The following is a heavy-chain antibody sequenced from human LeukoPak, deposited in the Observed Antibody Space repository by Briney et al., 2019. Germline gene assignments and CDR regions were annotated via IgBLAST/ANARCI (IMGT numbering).Heavy chain of an antibody. Sequence: ASVKVSCKVSGKTLSDLSIHWLRQPPGKGLEWLGGSDPEDGEGIYAQVFQGRVTMTEDTSIDTAYMELSSLRSEDTAVYYCVTGFTTMAVDYFDYWGQGTLVTVSP. CDR2: SDPEDGEG. D-gene: IGHD5-18*01. CDR1: GKTLSDLS. J-gene: IGHJ4*02. V-gene: IGHV1-24*01. CDR3: VTGFTTMAVDYFDY.